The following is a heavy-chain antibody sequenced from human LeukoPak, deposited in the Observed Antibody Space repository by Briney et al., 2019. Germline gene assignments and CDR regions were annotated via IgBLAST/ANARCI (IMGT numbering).Heavy chain of an antibody. CDR1: GGSISSSSYY. CDR2: IYYSGST. CDR3: AGSSGYSYGYFDY. V-gene: IGHV4-39*01. D-gene: IGHD5-18*01. Sequence: SETLSLTCTVSGGSISSSSYYWGWIRQPPGKGLEWIGSIYYSGSTYYNPSLKSRVTISVDTSKNQFSLKLSSVTAADTAVYYCAGSSGYSYGYFDYWGQGTLVTVSS. J-gene: IGHJ4*02.